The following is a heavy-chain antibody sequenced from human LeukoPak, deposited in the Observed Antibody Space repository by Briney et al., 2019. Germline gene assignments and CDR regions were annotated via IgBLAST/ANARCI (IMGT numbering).Heavy chain of an antibody. CDR2: INHSGST. CDR1: GGSISSGGYY. Sequence: SETLSLTCTVSGGSISSGGYYWSWIRQHPGKGLEWIGEINHSGSTNYNPSLKSRVTISVDTSKNQFSLKLSSVTAADTAVYYCARGADYVWGSYRYLDYWGQGTLVTVSS. J-gene: IGHJ4*02. CDR3: ARGADYVWGSYRYLDY. V-gene: IGHV4-39*07. D-gene: IGHD3-16*02.